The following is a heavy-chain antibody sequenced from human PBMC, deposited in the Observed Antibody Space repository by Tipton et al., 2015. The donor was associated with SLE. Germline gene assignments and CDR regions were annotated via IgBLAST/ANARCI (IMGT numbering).Heavy chain of an antibody. V-gene: IGHV4-34*01. Sequence: TLSLTCAVYGASFSGYYWNWIRQSPRKGLEWIGEISPSGSINYNPSLKSRVTISVDTSKNQFSLKLSSVTAADTAVYYCARGEMATIGDYFDYWGQGTLVTVSS. CDR1: GASFSGYY. J-gene: IGHJ4*02. D-gene: IGHD5-24*01. CDR2: ISPSGSI. CDR3: ARGEMATIGDYFDY.